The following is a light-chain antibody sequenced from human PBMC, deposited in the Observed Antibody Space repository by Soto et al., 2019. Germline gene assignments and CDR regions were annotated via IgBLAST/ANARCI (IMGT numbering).Light chain of an antibody. Sequence: QSALTQPRSVSGSPGQSVTICCTGTSSDVGGYNYVSWYQQHPGKAPKLMIYDVSKRPSGVPDRFSGSKSGNTASLTISGLQAEDEADYYCCSYAGSYTLVFGGGTKLTVL. V-gene: IGLV2-11*01. CDR1: SSDVGGYNY. CDR3: CSYAGSYTLV. J-gene: IGLJ2*01. CDR2: DVS.